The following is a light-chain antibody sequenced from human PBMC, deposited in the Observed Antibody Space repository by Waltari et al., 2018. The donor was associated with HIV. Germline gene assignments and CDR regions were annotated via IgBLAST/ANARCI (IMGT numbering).Light chain of an antibody. CDR2: RNN. J-gene: IGLJ2*01. CDR1: SSNIGSKY. Sequence: QSVLTQPPSASGTPGQRVTISCSGSSSNIGSKYVYWYQQLPGTAPKLLIYRNNQRPSGVPDRFSGSKSGTSASLAISGVRSEDEADYYCAAWDNSLSAPVFGGGTKLTVL. V-gene: IGLV1-47*01. CDR3: AAWDNSLSAPV.